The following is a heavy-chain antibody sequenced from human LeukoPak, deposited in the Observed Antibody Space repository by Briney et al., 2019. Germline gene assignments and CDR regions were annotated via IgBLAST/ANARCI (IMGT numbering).Heavy chain of an antibody. J-gene: IGHJ4*02. V-gene: IGHV4-4*02. CDR3: ARDSYSSGVDY. Sequence: SETLSLTCAVSGGSISSSNWWSWVRQPPGKGLEWIGEIYHSGSTNYNPSLKSRVTISVDTSKNQFSLKLSSVTAADTAVYYCARDSYSSGVDYWGQGTLVTVSS. CDR2: IYHSGST. CDR1: GGSISSSNW. D-gene: IGHD6-19*01.